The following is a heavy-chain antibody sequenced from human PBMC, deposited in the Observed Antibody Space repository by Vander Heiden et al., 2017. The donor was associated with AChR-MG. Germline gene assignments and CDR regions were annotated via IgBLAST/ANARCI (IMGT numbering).Heavy chain of an antibody. CDR2: IYYSGST. CDR3: ARGYGSGSYSSKGALPYYYYYMDV. V-gene: IGHV4-31*03. CDR1: GGSTSRGGSY. D-gene: IGHD3-10*01. Sequence: QVQLQESGPGLVKPSQTLSLTCTVSGGSTSRGGSYCSWIRQHPGRGLEWIRYIYYSGSTYYNPSLKSRGTISVDTSKNQFSLKLSSVTAADTAVYYCARGYGSGSYSSKGALPYYYYYMDVWGKGTTVTVSS. J-gene: IGHJ6*03.